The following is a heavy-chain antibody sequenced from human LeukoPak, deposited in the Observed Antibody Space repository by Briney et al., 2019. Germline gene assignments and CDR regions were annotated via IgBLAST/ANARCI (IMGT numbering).Heavy chain of an antibody. J-gene: IGHJ4*02. CDR3: ARAPYYDILTGYLGQTDY. Sequence: HPGGSLRLSCAASGFTFRNYWMGWVRQAPGKGLEWVAVISYDGSNKYYADSVKGRFTISRDNSKNTLYLQMNSLRAEDTAVYYCARAPYYDILTGYLGQTDYWGQGTLVTVSS. D-gene: IGHD3-9*01. CDR2: ISYDGSNK. CDR1: GFTFRNYW. V-gene: IGHV3-30*03.